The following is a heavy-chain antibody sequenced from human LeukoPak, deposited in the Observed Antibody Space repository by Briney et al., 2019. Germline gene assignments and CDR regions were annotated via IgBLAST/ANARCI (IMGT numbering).Heavy chain of an antibody. V-gene: IGHV1-2*02. D-gene: IGHD3-3*01. CDR1: GYTFTGYY. J-gene: IGHJ5*02. CDR2: INPNSGGT. CDR3: ARGYYDFWSGNNWFDP. Sequence: ASVKVSCKASGYTFTGYYMHWVRQAPGQGLEWVGWINPNSGGTNYAQKFQGRVTMTRDTSISTAYMELSRLRSDDTAVYYCARGYYDFWSGNNWFDPWGQGTLVTVSS.